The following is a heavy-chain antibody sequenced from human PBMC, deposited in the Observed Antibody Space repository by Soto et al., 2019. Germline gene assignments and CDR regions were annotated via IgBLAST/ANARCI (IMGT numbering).Heavy chain of an antibody. V-gene: IGHV1-69*13. CDR3: ARDLEFRDGNISHLDY. CDR2: IIPIIGTP. Sequence: SVKVSCKSSGVTFRNHVFNWVRQAPGQGLEWMGGIIPIIGTPNYAQKFQGRVTITADASTNTVYLDVSSLRSQDTAVYYCARDLEFRDGNISHLDYWGQGTLVTVSS. D-gene: IGHD3-10*01. CDR1: GVTFRNHV. J-gene: IGHJ4*02.